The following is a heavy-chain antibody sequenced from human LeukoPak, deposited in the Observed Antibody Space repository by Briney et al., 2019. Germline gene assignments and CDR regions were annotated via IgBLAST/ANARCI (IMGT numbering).Heavy chain of an antibody. CDR2: IIPIFGTA. V-gene: IGHV1-69*13. J-gene: IGHJ4*02. D-gene: IGHD3-22*01. CDR3: ARDRDYYDSSGPSGFDY. Sequence: SVKVSCKASGGTFSSYAISWVRQAPGQGLEWMGGIIPIFGTANYAQKFQGRVTITADESTSTAYMELSSLRSEDMAVYYCARDRDYYDSSGPSGFDYWGQGTLVTVSS. CDR1: GGTFSSYA.